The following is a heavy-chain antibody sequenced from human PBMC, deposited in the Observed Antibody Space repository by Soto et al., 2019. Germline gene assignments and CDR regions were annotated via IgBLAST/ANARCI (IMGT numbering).Heavy chain of an antibody. V-gene: IGHV3-30-3*01. Sequence: GGSLRLSCAASGFTFSRYAMHWVRQAPAKGLEWVAVISYGGNNIQYTDSVKGRSTISRDNSKNTLYLQVNSLRAEDTAVYYCAKEADISGYHPDYWGQGTQVTVSS. CDR1: GFTFSRYA. CDR2: ISYGGNNI. D-gene: IGHD3-22*01. CDR3: AKEADISGYHPDY. J-gene: IGHJ4*02.